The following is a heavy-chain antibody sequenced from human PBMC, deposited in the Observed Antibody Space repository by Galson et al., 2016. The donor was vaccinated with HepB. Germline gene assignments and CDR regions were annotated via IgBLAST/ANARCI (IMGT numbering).Heavy chain of an antibody. J-gene: IGHJ4*02. D-gene: IGHD6-13*01. CDR3: ARMTAGAYREFDN. V-gene: IGHV1-2*06. CDR1: GYTFSGYY. Sequence: SVKVSCKASGYTFSGYYMHWVRHAPGQGLEYMGRINPNSGDTNSAQKFQGRVTMTRDTSISTAYMELSRLRSDDTAVYYCARMTAGAYREFDNWGQGTLVTFSS. CDR2: INPNSGDT.